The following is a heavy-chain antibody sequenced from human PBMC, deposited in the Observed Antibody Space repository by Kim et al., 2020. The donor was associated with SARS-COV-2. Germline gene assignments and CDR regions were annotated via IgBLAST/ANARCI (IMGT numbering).Heavy chain of an antibody. CDR1: GFTFSSYA. V-gene: IGHV3-30*04. CDR3: TVVVTAAEDY. CDR2: ISYDGSNK. J-gene: IGHJ4*02. D-gene: IGHD2-21*02. Sequence: GGSLRLSCAASGFTFSSYAMHWVRQAPGKGLEWVAVISYDGSNKYYADSVKGRFTISRDNSKNTLYLQMNSLRAEDTAVYYCTVVVTAAEDYWGQGTLVTVSS.